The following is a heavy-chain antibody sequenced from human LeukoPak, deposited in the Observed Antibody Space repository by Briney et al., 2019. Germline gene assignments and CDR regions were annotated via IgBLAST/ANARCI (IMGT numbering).Heavy chain of an antibody. Sequence: PSQTLSLTCTVSGGSISSGGYYWSWIRQHPGKGLEWIGYIYYSGSTYYNPSLKSRVTISVDTSKNQFSLKLSSVTAADTAVYYCARTPAYDFWNVFDYWGQETLVTVSS. CDR1: GGSISSGGYY. CDR3: ARTPAYDFWNVFDY. D-gene: IGHD3-3*01. CDR2: IYYSGST. J-gene: IGHJ4*02. V-gene: IGHV4-31*03.